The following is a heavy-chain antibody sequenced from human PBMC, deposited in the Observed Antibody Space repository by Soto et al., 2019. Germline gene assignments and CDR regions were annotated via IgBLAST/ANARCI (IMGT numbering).Heavy chain of an antibody. CDR2: IYYSGST. Sequence: PSETLSLTCTVSGGSISSYYWSWIRQPPGKGLEWIGYIYYSGSTNYNPSLKSRVTISVDTSKNQFPLKLSSVTAADTAVYYCGRGAGYGPSSHAFDIWGQGTMVTVSS. J-gene: IGHJ3*02. V-gene: IGHV4-59*01. CDR1: GGSISSYY. D-gene: IGHD1-1*01. CDR3: GRGAGYGPSSHAFDI.